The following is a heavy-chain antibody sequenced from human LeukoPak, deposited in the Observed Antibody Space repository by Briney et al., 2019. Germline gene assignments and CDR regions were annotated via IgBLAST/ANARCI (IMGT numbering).Heavy chain of an antibody. Sequence: ASVKVSCKASGGTFGSYAISWVRQAPGQGLEWMGGIIPIFGTANYAQKFQGRVTITTDESTSTAYMELSSLRSEDTAVYYCARSLRAYYDYVWGSYRPVQYYYYYYMDVWGKGTTVTVSS. CDR1: GGTFGSYA. CDR3: ARSLRAYYDYVWGSYRPVQYYYYYYMDV. V-gene: IGHV1-69*05. D-gene: IGHD3-16*02. J-gene: IGHJ6*03. CDR2: IIPIFGTA.